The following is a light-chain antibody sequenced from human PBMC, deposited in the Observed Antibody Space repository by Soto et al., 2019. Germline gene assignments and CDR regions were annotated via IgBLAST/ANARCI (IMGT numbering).Light chain of an antibody. V-gene: IGKV1-39*01. CDR3: QQSHSVPRT. CDR2: AAS. J-gene: IGKJ1*01. CDR1: QSISSY. Sequence: DIQMTQSPSSLSASVGDRVTMTCRASQSISSYLNWYQQKPGKAPKVLIYAASSLQSGVPSRFSGSGSGTDFTLTISSLQPEDFATYYCQQSHSVPRTFGQGTRVEIK.